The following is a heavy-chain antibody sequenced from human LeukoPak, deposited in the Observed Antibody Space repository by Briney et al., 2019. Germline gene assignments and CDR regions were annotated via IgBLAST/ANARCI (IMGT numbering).Heavy chain of an antibody. D-gene: IGHD5-24*01. J-gene: IGHJ4*02. CDR1: GFRFDDYA. V-gene: IGHV3-43*02. Sequence: GGSLRLSCAAYGFRFDDYAMDWVRQVPGRGLEWVSFISGDAVSSFYTDAVKGRFTISRDNNNSSLSLQMRRLTTEDTAFYYCVREQFSHTSNYFDNWGQGILVTVSS. CDR2: ISGDAVSS. CDR3: VREQFSHTSNYFDN.